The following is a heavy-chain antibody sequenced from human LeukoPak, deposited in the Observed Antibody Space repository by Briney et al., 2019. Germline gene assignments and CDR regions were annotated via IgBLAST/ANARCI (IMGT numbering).Heavy chain of an antibody. CDR2: INTDGISP. CDR3: ARGTAVTAGIDY. V-gene: IGHV3-74*01. D-gene: IGHD6-13*01. Sequence: PGGSLRLSCEASGFTFSNYWMHWVRHAPGKGLVWVAHINTDGISPTYGDCAKGRFTISRDNAKDTLVLHMTSLRPEDTAIYYCARGTAVTAGIDYWGQGTLVTVSS. CDR1: GFTFSNYW. J-gene: IGHJ4*02.